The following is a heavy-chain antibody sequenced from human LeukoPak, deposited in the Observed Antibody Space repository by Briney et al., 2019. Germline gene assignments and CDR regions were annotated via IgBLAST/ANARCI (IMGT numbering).Heavy chain of an antibody. D-gene: IGHD2-15*01. Sequence: PSETLSLTCTVSGGSISSYYWSWIRQPPGKGLEWIGHIYYSGSTNYNPSLKSRVTISVDTSKNQFSLKLSPVTAADTAVYYCASRRCPGRGGGFDYWGQGTMVTVSS. CDR2: IYYSGST. J-gene: IGHJ3*01. CDR1: GGSISSYY. CDR3: ASRRCPGRGGGFDY. V-gene: IGHV4-59*01.